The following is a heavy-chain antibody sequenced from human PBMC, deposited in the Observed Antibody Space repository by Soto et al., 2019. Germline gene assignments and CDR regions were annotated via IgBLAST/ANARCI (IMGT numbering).Heavy chain of an antibody. J-gene: IGHJ6*02. CDR1: GGSFSCYY. D-gene: IGHD3-3*01. V-gene: IGHV4-34*01. Sequence: PSETLSLTCAVYGGSFSCYYWSWIRQPPGKGLEWIGEINHSGSTNYNPSLKSRVTISVDTSKNQFSLKLSSVTAADTAVYYCARAFIKVDYDFWSGYYRGYDYYGMDVWGQGTTV. CDR3: ARAFIKVDYDFWSGYYRGYDYYGMDV. CDR2: INHSGST.